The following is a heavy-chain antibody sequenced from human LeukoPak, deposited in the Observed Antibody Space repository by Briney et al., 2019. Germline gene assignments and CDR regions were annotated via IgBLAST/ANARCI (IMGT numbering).Heavy chain of an antibody. CDR3: AISWGYYFDY. J-gene: IGHJ4*02. V-gene: IGHV3-48*02. CDR1: GFTFSRYS. D-gene: IGHD2-15*01. CDR2: ISSGSSTI. Sequence: GGSLRLSCAASGFTFSRYSMNWVRQAPGKGLEWISYISSGSSTIYYADSVKGRFTISRDNAENSLYLQMNSLKDEDTAVYYCAISWGYYFDYWGQGTLVAVSS.